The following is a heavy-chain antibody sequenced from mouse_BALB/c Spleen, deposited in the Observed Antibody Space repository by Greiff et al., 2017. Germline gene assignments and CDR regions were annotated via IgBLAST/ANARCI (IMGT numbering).Heavy chain of an antibody. D-gene: IGHD2-1*01. CDR3: ARSGGNYWYFDV. Sequence: VHLKQSGPELMKPGASVKISCKASGYSFTSYYMHWVKQSHGKSLEWIGYIDPFNGGTSYNQKFKGKATLTVDKSTSTAYMHLSSLTSEDSAVYYCARSGGNYWYFDVWGAGTTVTVSS. V-gene: IGHV1S135*01. J-gene: IGHJ1*01. CDR2: IDPFNGGT. CDR1: GYSFTSYY.